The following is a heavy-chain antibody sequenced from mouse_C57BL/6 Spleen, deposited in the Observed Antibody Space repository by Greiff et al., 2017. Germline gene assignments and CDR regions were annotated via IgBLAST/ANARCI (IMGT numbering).Heavy chain of an antibody. V-gene: IGHV1-52*01. CDR3: ARHHGYEGAMDY. D-gene: IGHD2-2*01. J-gene: IGHJ4*01. CDR2: IDPSDSET. Sequence: QVQLQQPGAELVRPGSSVKLSCKASGYTFTSYWMHWVKQRPIQGLEWIGNIDPSDSETHYNQKFKDKATLTVDKSSSTAYMQLSSLTSEDSAVYYCARHHGYEGAMDYWGQGTSVTVSS. CDR1: GYTFTSYW.